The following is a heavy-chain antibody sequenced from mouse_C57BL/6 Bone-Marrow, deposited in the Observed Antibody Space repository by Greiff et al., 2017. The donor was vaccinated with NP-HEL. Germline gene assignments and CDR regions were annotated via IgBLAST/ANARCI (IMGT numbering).Heavy chain of an antibody. Sequence: EVMLVESGGGLVQPGGSMKLSCVASGFTFSNYWMNWVRQSPEQGLEWVAQIRLKSDNYATHYAESGKGTFTISRDDSKSSVYLQMNNLRAEDTGIYYCTRDYYGSSYWYFDVWGTGTTVTVSS. D-gene: IGHD1-1*01. CDR2: IRLKSDNYAT. CDR1: GFTFSNYW. V-gene: IGHV6-3*01. CDR3: TRDYYGSSYWYFDV. J-gene: IGHJ1*03.